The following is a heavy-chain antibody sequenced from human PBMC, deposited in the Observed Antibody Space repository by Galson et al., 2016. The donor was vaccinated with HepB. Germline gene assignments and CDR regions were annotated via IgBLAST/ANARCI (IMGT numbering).Heavy chain of an antibody. D-gene: IGHD3-10*01. V-gene: IGHV1-2*06. CDR3: ARVVGDEGLDV. Sequence: SVKVSCKAHGYTFTGFHVHWVRRAPGQGLEWMGRINPNTGVPQSEQKFQGRVTMTRDPAINTVYMDWRNLRLDDTAVYYCARVVGDEGLDVWGQGTTVPVSS. J-gene: IGHJ6*02. CDR1: GYTFTGFH. CDR2: INPNTGVP.